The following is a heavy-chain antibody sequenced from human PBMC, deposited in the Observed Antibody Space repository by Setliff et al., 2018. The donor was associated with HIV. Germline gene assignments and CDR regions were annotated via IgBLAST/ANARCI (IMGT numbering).Heavy chain of an antibody. V-gene: IGHV4-39*07. Sequence: SETLSLTCPVSGGSIRSGSYYWNWLRQPPGNGLEWIGEINHSGTTNYNPTPKSRVTISVDTSKKQFSLKLISVTAAYAAVYHCARGAPGGWYDYWGQGTPVTVSS. J-gene: IGHJ4*02. D-gene: IGHD6-19*01. CDR2: INHSGTT. CDR1: GGSIRSGSYY. CDR3: ARGAPGGWYDY.